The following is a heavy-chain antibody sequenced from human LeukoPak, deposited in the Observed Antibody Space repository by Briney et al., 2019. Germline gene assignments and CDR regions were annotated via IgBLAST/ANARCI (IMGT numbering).Heavy chain of an antibody. CDR3: ARVGSYYDSSGYTTFDY. V-gene: IGHV3-23*01. J-gene: IGHJ4*02. D-gene: IGHD3-22*01. CDR1: GFTFSQFG. CDR2: FDGNAHGT. Sequence: GGSLRLSCATSGFTFSQFGMTWVRQPPGKGLEWVASFDGNAHGTYFADSVKGRCTISSDNSKNTVYLQMNSLRAEDTAVYYCARVGSYYDSSGYTTFDYWGQGTLVTISS.